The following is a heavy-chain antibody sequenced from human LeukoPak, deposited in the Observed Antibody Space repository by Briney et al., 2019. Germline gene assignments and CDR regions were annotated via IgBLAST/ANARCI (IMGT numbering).Heavy chain of an antibody. CDR3: AKRGRSGWSGNWFDP. J-gene: IGHJ5*02. D-gene: IGHD6-19*01. Sequence: GGSLRLSCAASGFTFYNYAMAWVRQAPGKGLEWVSTISESGTSTYYADSVKGRFTISRDNSKNTLFLQMNGLRAEGTAVYYCAKRGRSGWSGNWFDPWGQGTLVTVSS. CDR1: GFTFYNYA. CDR2: ISESGTST. V-gene: IGHV3-23*01.